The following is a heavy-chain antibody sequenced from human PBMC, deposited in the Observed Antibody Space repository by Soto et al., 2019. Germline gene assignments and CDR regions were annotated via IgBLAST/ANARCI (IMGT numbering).Heavy chain of an antibody. CDR3: ARAAYDILTGYDY. V-gene: IGHV1-18*01. Sequence: GASVKVSCKASGYTVTSYGISWVRQAPGQGLEWMGWISAYNGSTHYAQKLQGRVTMTTDTSTSAAYMELRSLRSDDTAVYYCARAAYDILTGYDYWGQRTLVTVSS. CDR1: GYTVTSYG. J-gene: IGHJ4*02. CDR2: ISAYNGST. D-gene: IGHD3-9*01.